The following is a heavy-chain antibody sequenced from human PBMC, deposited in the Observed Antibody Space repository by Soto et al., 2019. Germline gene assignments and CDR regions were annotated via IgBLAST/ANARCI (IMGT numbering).Heavy chain of an antibody. CDR2: IKVDGSEK. V-gene: IGHV3-7*01. CDR1: GFTFSSHW. Sequence: EVQLVESGGGLVQPGGSLRLSCAASGFTFSSHWMSWVRQAPGKGLEWVANIKVDGSEKYYADCVRGRFSISRDNAKDSLYLQMNSLRAEDTAVYYCTRDSYDSSGYYYDFFDYWGQGTLVTVSS. CDR3: TRDSYDSSGYYYDFFDY. D-gene: IGHD3-22*01. J-gene: IGHJ4*02.